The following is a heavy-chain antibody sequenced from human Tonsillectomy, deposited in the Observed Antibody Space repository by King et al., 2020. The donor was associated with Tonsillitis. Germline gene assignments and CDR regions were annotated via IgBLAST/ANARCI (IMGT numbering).Heavy chain of an antibody. D-gene: IGHD2-8*01. V-gene: IGHV3-30*04. CDR1: GFTFSSYA. CDR2: ISYDGSNK. CDR3: ARDQGGYCTHGVCSPFDY. Sequence: VQLVESGGGVVQPGRSLRLSRAASGFTFSSYAMHWVRQAPGKGLEWVAVISYDGSNKYYADSVKGRFTISRDNSKNTLYLQMNSLRPEDTAVYYCARDQGGYCTHGVCSPFDYWGQGTLVTVSS. J-gene: IGHJ4*02.